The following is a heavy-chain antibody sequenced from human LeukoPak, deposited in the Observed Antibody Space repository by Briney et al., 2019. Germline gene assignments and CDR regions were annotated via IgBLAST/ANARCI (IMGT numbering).Heavy chain of an antibody. CDR2: INPKNGDT. Sequence: ASVKVSCKASGYIFTDYYIHWVRQAPGQGLESMGWINPKNGDTKYAQKFQGRVTLTRDTSIRTAYMEVTRLRFDDTAAYYCARGGARYCPGDSCPNGPYSYYFYYMDVWGKGTTVIVSS. CDR1: GYIFTDYY. V-gene: IGHV1-2*02. J-gene: IGHJ6*03. D-gene: IGHD2-15*01. CDR3: ARGGARYCPGDSCPNGPYSYYFYYMDV.